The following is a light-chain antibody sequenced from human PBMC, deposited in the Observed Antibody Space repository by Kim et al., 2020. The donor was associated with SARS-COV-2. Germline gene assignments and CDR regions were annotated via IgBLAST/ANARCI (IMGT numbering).Light chain of an antibody. V-gene: IGLV3-1*01. CDR3: QAWDSTSHVV. CDR1: DLGEKY. Sequence: VSPGQIARVTGSGDDLGEKYVSWYQQMPGQSPLLVIYQYTKRPSGLPERLSGSNSGNTATLTISGTQAMDEAYYFCQAWDSTSHVVFGGGTQLTVL. CDR2: QYT. J-gene: IGLJ2*01.